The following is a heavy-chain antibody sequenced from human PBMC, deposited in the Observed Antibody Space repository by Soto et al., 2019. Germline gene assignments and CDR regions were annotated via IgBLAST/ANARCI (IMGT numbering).Heavy chain of an antibody. CDR3: ASISGTIFDY. D-gene: IGHD1-1*01. J-gene: IGHJ4*02. CDR1: GFTFSSYS. Sequence: GGSLRLSCAASGFTFSSYSMNWVRQAPGKGLEWVSSISSSSSYIYYADSVKGRFTISRDNSKNTLYLQMNSLRAEDTAVYYCASISGTIFDYWGQGTLVTVPS. CDR2: ISSSSSYI. V-gene: IGHV3-21*01.